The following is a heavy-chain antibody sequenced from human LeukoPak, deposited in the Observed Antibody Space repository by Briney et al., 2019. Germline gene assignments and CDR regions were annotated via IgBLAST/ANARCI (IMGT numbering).Heavy chain of an antibody. Sequence: GASVKVSCKASGGTFGSYAISWVRQAPGQGLEWMGIINPSGGSTSYAQKFQGRVTMTRDMSTSTVCMELSSLRSEDTAVYYCAGEPSIAARLSYYYMDVWGKGTTVTVSS. CDR3: AGEPSIAARLSYYYMDV. D-gene: IGHD6-6*01. J-gene: IGHJ6*03. CDR2: INPSGGST. V-gene: IGHV1-46*01. CDR1: GGTFGSYA.